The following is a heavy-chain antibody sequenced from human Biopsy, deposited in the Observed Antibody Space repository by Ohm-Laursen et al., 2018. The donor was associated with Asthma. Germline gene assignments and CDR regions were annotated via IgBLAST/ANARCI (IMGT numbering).Heavy chain of an antibody. CDR1: GFSFSNFA. Sequence: RSLRLSCAASGFSFSNFAIHWVRQAPGKGLEWVGVISKDASTQDYADSVKGRFTMARDNSKNTLDLQMNSLRAEDTAVYYCARSLYSNSWQYVWFDSWGQGTLVTVSS. J-gene: IGHJ5*01. V-gene: IGHV3-30*07. CDR3: ARSLYSNSWQYVWFDS. CDR2: ISKDASTQ. D-gene: IGHD6-13*01.